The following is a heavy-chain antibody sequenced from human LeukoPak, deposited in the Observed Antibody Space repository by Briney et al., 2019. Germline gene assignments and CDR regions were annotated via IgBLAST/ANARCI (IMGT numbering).Heavy chain of an antibody. CDR2: ISPYNENT. Sequence: ASVKVSCKASSYTFTNYGINWVRQAPGQGLERMGWISPYNENTKYAQKFQGRVTMTTDTSTSTAYMELRSLRSDDTALYYCGREPSESFIDYWGQGTLVTVSS. CDR3: GREPSESFIDY. V-gene: IGHV1-18*01. CDR1: SYTFTNYG. D-gene: IGHD1-26*01. J-gene: IGHJ4*02.